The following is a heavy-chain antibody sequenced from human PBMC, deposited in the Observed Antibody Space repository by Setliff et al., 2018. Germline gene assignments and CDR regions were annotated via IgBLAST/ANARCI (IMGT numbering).Heavy chain of an antibody. CDR2: VSGSGDNA. V-gene: IGHV3-23*01. Sequence: LSLSCVASGITFTSYAMSWVRQAPGKGLEWVSTVSGSGDNAYYTDSVKGRFTTSRDNSKNTLSLQMSSLRAEDTAIYFCAGQGPIFGTGLIPGFDQWGQGTMVTVSS. J-gene: IGHJ4*02. D-gene: IGHD3-3*01. CDR1: GITFTSYA. CDR3: AGQGPIFGTGLIPGFDQ.